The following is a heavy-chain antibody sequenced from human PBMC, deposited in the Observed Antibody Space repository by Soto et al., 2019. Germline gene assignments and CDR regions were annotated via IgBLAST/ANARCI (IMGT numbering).Heavy chain of an antibody. CDR2: ISGDGVSK. CDR3: AKKDRLYGVAVACDS. V-gene: IGHV3-23*01. J-gene: IGHJ4*02. Sequence: VQLLESGGGLVQPGGSLRLSCAASGISFSDNAMSWVRQAPGKGLEWISAISGDGVSKLYADSVRGRFTVSRDNAANTLYLQMNSLRTEDTALYYCAKKDRLYGVAVACDSWGQGTRVTVSS. D-gene: IGHD6-19*01. CDR1: GISFSDNA.